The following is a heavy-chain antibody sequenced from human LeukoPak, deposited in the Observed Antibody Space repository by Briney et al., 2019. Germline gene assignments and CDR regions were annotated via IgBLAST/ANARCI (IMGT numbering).Heavy chain of an antibody. CDR1: GGSVTRGAYS. D-gene: IGHD3-10*01. J-gene: IGHJ4*01. CDR2: IYTSGDT. CDR3: ASGDYGAGRPVMRY. Sequence: SETLSLTCTVSGGSVTRGAYSWTWIRQPVGKGLEWIGRIYTSGDTKYNPSLKSRVTISVGASNNQFSLKLTSVTAADTAVYYCASGDYGAGRPVMRYWGHGTLVIVSS. V-gene: IGHV4-61*02.